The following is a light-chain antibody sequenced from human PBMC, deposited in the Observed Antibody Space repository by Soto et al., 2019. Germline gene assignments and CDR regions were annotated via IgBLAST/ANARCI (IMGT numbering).Light chain of an antibody. V-gene: IGLV2-14*01. Sequence: QSVLTQPASVSGSPGQSITISCAGTMRDVGGYNLVSWYQQHPGRAPQLILYEVRNRPSGISFRFSGSKSGNTASLTISGLQAKDEAVYSGTPFQTKRSLIFGGGTKLTVL. CDR3: TPFQTKRSLI. J-gene: IGLJ2*01. CDR2: EVR. CDR1: MRDVGGYNL.